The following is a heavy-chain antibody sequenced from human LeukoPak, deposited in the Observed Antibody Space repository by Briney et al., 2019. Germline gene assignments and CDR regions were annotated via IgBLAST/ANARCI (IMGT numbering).Heavy chain of an antibody. V-gene: IGHV1-2*02. D-gene: IGHD3-22*01. CDR2: INPNSGGT. J-gene: IGHJ4*02. CDR3: ARDQANYYDSSGYYKY. Sequence: ASVKVSCKASGYTFTGYYMHWVRQAPGQGLEWMGWINPNSGGTNYAQKFQGRVTMTRDTSISTAYMELSRLRSDDTAVYYCARDQANYYDSSGYYKYWGQGTLSPSPQ. CDR1: GYTFTGYY.